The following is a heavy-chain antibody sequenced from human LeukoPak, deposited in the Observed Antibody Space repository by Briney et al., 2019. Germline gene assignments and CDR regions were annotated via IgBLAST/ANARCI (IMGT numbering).Heavy chain of an antibody. D-gene: IGHD1-26*01. CDR3: ARDVGASAPDAFDI. Sequence: PGGSLRLSCAASGFTFSTYNMNWVRQAPGKGLEWVSSISTNSNYIHYADSVKGRFTITRDNAKNSLYLQMNSLRVEDTDVYYCARDVGASAPDAFDIWGQGTMVTVSS. J-gene: IGHJ3*02. CDR1: GFTFSTYN. V-gene: IGHV3-21*01. CDR2: ISTNSNYI.